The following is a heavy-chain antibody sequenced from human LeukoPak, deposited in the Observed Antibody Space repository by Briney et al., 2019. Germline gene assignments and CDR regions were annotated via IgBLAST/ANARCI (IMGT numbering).Heavy chain of an antibody. V-gene: IGHV3-30*02. Sequence: GGSLRLSCAASGFTFSSYGMHWVRQAPGKGLEWVAFTRYDGSNKYYADSVKGRFTISRDNSKNTLYLQMNSLRAEDTAVYYCARDLGQYYDTSDNWFDPWGQGTLVTVSS. CDR2: TRYDGSNK. D-gene: IGHD3-22*01. CDR3: ARDLGQYYDTSDNWFDP. CDR1: GFTFSSYG. J-gene: IGHJ5*02.